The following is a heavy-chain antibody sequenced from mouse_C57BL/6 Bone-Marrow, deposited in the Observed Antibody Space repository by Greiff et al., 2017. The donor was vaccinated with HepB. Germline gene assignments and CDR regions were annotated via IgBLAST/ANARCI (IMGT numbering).Heavy chain of an antibody. Sequence: QVQLQQSGAELVKSGASVKISCKASGYAFSSYWMNWVKQRPGKGLEWIGQIYPGDGDTNYNGKFKGKATLTADKSSSTAYMQLSSLTSEDSAVYFCAREGGYGSSYGYWGQGTTLTVSS. CDR1: GYAFSSYW. D-gene: IGHD1-1*01. CDR2: IYPGDGDT. V-gene: IGHV1-80*01. CDR3: AREGGYGSSYGY. J-gene: IGHJ2*01.